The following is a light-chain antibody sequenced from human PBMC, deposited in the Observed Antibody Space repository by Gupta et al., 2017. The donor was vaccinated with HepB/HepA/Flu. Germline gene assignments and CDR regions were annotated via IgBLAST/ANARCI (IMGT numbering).Light chain of an antibody. J-gene: IGKJ4*01. CDR2: GAS. CDR3: PQYNNWPPIT. CDR1: QSVSSN. V-gene: IGKV3-15*01. Sequence: EIVMTQSPATLSVSPGERATLSCRASQSVSSNLAWYQQKPGHAPRLLIYGASTRATGIPARFSGSGSGTEFTLTISILQSEDSPVYYCPQYNNWPPITSGGGTKVQLK.